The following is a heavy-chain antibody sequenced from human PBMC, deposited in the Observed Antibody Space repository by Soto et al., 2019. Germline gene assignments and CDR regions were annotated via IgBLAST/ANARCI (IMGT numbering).Heavy chain of an antibody. V-gene: IGHV3-9*01. J-gene: IGHJ4*02. CDR3: SKALPPGSYYKPLHY. CDR1: GFTFTSYA. Sequence: GGSLRLSCAASGFTFTSYAIHWVRQAPGKGLEWVSGISWNSDTLGYADSVKGRFTISRDNAKNSVYLQMNSLRAEDTALYYCSKALPPGSYYKPLHYWGQGTLVTVSS. CDR2: ISWNSDTL. D-gene: IGHD3-10*01.